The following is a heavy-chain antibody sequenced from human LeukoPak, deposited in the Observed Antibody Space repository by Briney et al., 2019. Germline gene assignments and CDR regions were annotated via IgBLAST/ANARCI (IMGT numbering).Heavy chain of an antibody. D-gene: IGHD6-13*01. CDR3: ASEAAAGTPYDAFDI. CDR1: GGSISSSSYY. CDR2: IYYSGST. J-gene: IGHJ3*02. V-gene: IGHV4-39*07. Sequence: SETLSLTCTVSGGSISSSSYYWGWIRQPPGKGLEWIGSIYYSGSTYYNPSLKSRVTISVDTSKNQFSLKLSSVTAADTAVYYCASEAAAGTPYDAFDIWGQGTMVTVSS.